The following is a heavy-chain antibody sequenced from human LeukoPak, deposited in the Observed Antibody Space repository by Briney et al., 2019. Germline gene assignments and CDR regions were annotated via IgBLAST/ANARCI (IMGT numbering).Heavy chain of an antibody. CDR1: GFIFNNYA. V-gene: IGHV3-23*01. Sequence: GGSLRLSCAASGFIFNNYAMSWVRQAPGKGLEWVFAISGNGGSTYYADSVKGRFTISRDNSENTLFLQMNSLRAEDTAIYYCAKSPSSAAGINCWGQGILVTVSS. CDR2: ISGNGGST. J-gene: IGHJ4*02. D-gene: IGHD6-13*01. CDR3: AKSPSSAAGINC.